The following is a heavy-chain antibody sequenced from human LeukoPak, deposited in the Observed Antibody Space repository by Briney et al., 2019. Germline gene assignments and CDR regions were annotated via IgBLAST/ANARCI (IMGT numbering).Heavy chain of an antibody. CDR3: ARQRRYYGSGSYPPAFDY. J-gene: IGHJ4*02. V-gene: IGHV5-51*01. Sequence: GESLKISCKGSGYSFTSYWIGWVRQMPGKGLEWMGIIYPGDSDTRYSPSFQGQVTISADKSISTAYLQWSSLKASDTAMYYCARQRRYYGSGSYPPAFDYWGQGTLVTVSS. CDR1: GYSFTSYW. D-gene: IGHD3-10*01. CDR2: IYPGDSDT.